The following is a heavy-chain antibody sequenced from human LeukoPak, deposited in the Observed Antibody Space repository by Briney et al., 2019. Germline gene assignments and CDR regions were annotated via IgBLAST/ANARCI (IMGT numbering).Heavy chain of an antibody. Sequence: ASVKVSCKASGGTFSSYAISWVRQAPGQGLEWMGGIIPIFGTANYAQKFQGRVTITADESTSTAYMELSSLRSEDTAVYYCAREYYYGSGSHYYSDYWGQGTLVTVSS. D-gene: IGHD3-10*01. CDR1: GGTFSSYA. CDR2: IIPIFGTA. J-gene: IGHJ4*02. CDR3: AREYYYGSGSHYYSDY. V-gene: IGHV1-69*13.